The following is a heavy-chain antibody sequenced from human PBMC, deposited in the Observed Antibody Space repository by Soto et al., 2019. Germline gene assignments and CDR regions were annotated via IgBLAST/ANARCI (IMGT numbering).Heavy chain of an antibody. CDR3: ARDSRAYCGGDCYKGNYYYYGMDV. D-gene: IGHD2-21*02. CDR1: GGSISSGGYY. J-gene: IGHJ6*02. CDR2: IYYSGST. V-gene: IGHV4-31*03. Sequence: PSETLSLTCTVSGGSISSGGYYWSWIRQHPGKGLEWIGYIYYSGSTYYNPSLKSRVTISVDTSKNQFSLKLSSVTAADTAVYYCARDSRAYCGGDCYKGNYYYYGMDVWGQGTTVTVSS.